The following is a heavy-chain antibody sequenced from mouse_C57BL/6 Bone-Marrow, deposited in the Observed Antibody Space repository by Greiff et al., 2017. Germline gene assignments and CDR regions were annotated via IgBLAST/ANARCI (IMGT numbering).Heavy chain of an antibody. CDR3: ARDAWGWYFDV. V-gene: IGHV7-1*01. CDR2: SRNKANDYTT. Sequence: EVMLVESGGGLVQSGRSLRLSCATSGFTFSDFYMEWVRQAPGKGLEWIAASRNKANDYTTEYSASVKGRFIVSRDTSQSILYLQMNALRAEDTAIYCCARDAWGWYFDVWGTGTTVTVSS. J-gene: IGHJ1*03. CDR1: GFTFSDFY.